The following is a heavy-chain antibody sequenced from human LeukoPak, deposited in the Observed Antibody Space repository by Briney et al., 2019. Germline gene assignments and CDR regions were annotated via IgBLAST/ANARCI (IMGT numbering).Heavy chain of an antibody. D-gene: IGHD3-10*01. V-gene: IGHV3-53*01. CDR3: AKMGPPITMVRGPRLGYFDY. J-gene: IGHJ4*02. Sequence: GGSLRLSCAASGFTVSSNYMSWVRQAPGKGLEWVSVIYSGGSTYYADSVKGRFTISRDNSKNTLYLQMNSLRAEDTAVYYCAKMGPPITMVRGPRLGYFDYWGQGTLVTVSS. CDR1: GFTVSSNY. CDR2: IYSGGST.